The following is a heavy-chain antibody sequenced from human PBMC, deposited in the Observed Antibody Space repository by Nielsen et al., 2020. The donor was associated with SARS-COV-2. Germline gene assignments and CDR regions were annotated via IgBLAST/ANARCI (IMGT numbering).Heavy chain of an antibody. Sequence: ASVKVSCKASGFTFNRYYMHWVRQAPGQGLEWMGLINPTNGGTTYAQKFQGRVTMTRDTSTSTVYMELSSLRFDDTAVYYCARDSSGTYRRVDYWGQGTLVTVSS. D-gene: IGHD3-22*01. J-gene: IGHJ4*02. V-gene: IGHV1-46*02. CDR3: ARDSSGTYRRVDY. CDR1: GFTFNRYY. CDR2: INPTNGGT.